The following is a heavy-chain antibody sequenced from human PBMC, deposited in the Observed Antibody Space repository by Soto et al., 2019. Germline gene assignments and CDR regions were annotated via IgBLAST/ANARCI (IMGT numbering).Heavy chain of an antibody. CDR1: GFTFSSYG. V-gene: IGHV3-30*03. J-gene: IGHJ4*02. D-gene: IGHD5-12*01. CDR3: ATLPGYSGYDLDY. Sequence: GSLRLSCAASGFTFSSYGMHWVRQAPGKGLEWVAVISYDGSNKYYADSVKGRFTISRDNSKNTLYLQMNSLRAEDTAVYYCATLPGYSGYDLDYWGQGTLVTVSS. CDR2: ISYDGSNK.